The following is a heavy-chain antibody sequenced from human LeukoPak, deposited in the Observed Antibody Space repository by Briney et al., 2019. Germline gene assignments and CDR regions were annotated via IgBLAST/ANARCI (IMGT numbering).Heavy chain of an antibody. CDR3: ARARDGAFDI. CDR1: GGSISSYY. J-gene: IGHJ3*02. CDR2: IYYSGST. Sequence: SETLSLTCTVPGGSISSYYWSWIRQPPGKGLEWIGYIYYSGSTNYNPSLKSRVTISVDTSKNQFSLKLSSVTAADTAVYYCARARDGAFDIWGQGTMVTVSS. D-gene: IGHD5-24*01. V-gene: IGHV4-59*01.